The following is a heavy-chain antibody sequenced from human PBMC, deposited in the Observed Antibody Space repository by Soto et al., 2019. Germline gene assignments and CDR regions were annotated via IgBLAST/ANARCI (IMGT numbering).Heavy chain of an antibody. CDR1: GLTISNAW. CDR2: IKTNTEGGTT. CDR3: NTGSVEEV. V-gene: IGHV3-15*07. D-gene: IGHD2-15*01. J-gene: IGHJ6*02. Sequence: EVQLVESGGGFIYPGGSLRLSCAASGLTISNAWMNWVRQAPGKGLEWVGRIKTNTEGGTTDYAAAVKGKFTVSRDDSKNTLYLQMISLKTDDTDVYYCNTGSVEEVWRQGTTVTVS.